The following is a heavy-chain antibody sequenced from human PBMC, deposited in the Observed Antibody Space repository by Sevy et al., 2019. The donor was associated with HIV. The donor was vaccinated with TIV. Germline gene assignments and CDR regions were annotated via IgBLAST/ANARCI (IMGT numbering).Heavy chain of an antibody. D-gene: IGHD3-10*01. CDR2: ISYDRSEK. CDR3: ARVRRSYYFDY. V-gene: IGHV3-33*01. Sequence: GESLKISCAASGFTFGSYGMHWVRQAPGKGLEGVAFISYDRSEKEYADSVKGRFTISRDKSKNTVDLQMNSLRVEDTALYYCARVRRSYYFDYWGQGTLVTVSS. CDR1: GFTFGSYG. J-gene: IGHJ4*02.